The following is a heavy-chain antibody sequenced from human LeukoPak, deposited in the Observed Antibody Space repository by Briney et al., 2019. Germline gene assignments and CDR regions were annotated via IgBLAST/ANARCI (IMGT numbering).Heavy chain of an antibody. CDR2: IWYDGSNK. V-gene: IGHV3-33*01. CDR1: GFTFSSYG. J-gene: IGHJ4*02. D-gene: IGHD3-10*01. Sequence: GGSLRLSCAASGFTFSSYGMHWVRQAPGKGLEWVAVIWYDGSNKYYADSEKGRFTISRDNSKNTLYLQMNSLRAEDTAVYYCARDREVRGVISSFFDYWGQGTLVTVSS. CDR3: ARDREVRGVISSFFDY.